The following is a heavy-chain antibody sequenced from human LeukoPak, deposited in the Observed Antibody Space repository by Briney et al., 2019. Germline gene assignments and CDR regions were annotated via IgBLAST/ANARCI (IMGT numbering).Heavy chain of an antibody. Sequence: GGSLRLSCVVSGFSINDNGLSWFRQAPGKGLEWVSDMSGVGNTYYAESVKGRFTISRDNFKNTFFLQMNSLRAEDTALYYATGHGSNSYWGQGALVAVSS. D-gene: IGHD5-24*01. CDR2: MSGVGNT. J-gene: IGHJ4*02. CDR3: TGHGSNSY. CDR1: GFSINDNG. V-gene: IGHV3-23*01.